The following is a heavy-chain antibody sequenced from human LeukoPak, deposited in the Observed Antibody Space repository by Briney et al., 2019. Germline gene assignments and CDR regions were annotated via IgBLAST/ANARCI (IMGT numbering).Heavy chain of an antibody. CDR2: IDSGGSII. CDR1: GFTFSSYE. CDR3: ARATGSYSSSWFDP. V-gene: IGHV3-48*03. D-gene: IGHD6-13*01. J-gene: IGHJ5*02. Sequence: GGSLRLSCAASGFTFSSYEMNWVRQAPGKGLEWVSYIDSGGSIIYYADSVKGRFTISRDNAKNSLYMQMDSLRAEDTAVYYCARATGSYSSSWFDPWGQGTLVTVSS.